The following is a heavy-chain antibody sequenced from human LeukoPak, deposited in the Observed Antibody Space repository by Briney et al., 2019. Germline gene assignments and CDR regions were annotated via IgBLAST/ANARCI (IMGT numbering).Heavy chain of an antibody. J-gene: IGHJ1*01. Sequence: GRPLRLSCAASGFTFDDYAMHWVRQAPGKGLEWVSGISWNSGSIGYADSVKGRFTISRDNAKNSLYLQMNSLRAEDMALYYCAKEGYSGYEHWGQGTLVTVSS. CDR3: AKEGYSGYEH. V-gene: IGHV3-9*03. CDR1: GFTFDDYA. D-gene: IGHD5-12*01. CDR2: ISWNSGSI.